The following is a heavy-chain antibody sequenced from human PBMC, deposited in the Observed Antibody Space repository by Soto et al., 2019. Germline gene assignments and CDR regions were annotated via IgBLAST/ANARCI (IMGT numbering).Heavy chain of an antibody. J-gene: IGHJ4*02. Sequence: EVQLVESGGGLVQPGGSLRRSCAASGLTVSTNPMSWVRQAPGKGLEWVSVIYTGGGTQYADSVKGRFTISRDNSKNTVNLQMNSLRPEDTAVYYCARDGSGHWVQGTLVTVSS. CDR2: IYTGGGT. V-gene: IGHV3-66*01. CDR3: ARDGSGH. D-gene: IGHD3-10*01. CDR1: GLTVSTNP.